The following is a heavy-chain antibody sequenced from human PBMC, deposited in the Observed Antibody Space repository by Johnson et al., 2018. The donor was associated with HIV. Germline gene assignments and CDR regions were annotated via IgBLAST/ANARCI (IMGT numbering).Heavy chain of an antibody. CDR2: ISYDGSNK. Sequence: QVQLVESGGGLIQPGGSLRLSCAASGFTVSSNYMRWVRQAPGKGLEWVAVISYDGSNKYYADSVKGRFTISRDNSKNTLYLQMNSLRAEDTAVYYCASLSDDAFDIWGQGTMVTVSS. V-gene: IGHV3-30*03. CDR3: ASLSDDAFDI. CDR1: GFTVSSNY. J-gene: IGHJ3*02.